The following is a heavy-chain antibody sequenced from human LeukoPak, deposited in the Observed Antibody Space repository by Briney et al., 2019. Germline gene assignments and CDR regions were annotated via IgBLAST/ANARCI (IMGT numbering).Heavy chain of an antibody. CDR1: GGSISSGDCY. CDR2: IYYSGST. D-gene: IGHD6-13*01. CDR3: ARLSASAGRSFDY. Sequence: KASETLSLTCTVSGGSISSGDCYWSWIRQPPGKGLEWIGYIYYSGSTYYNPSLKSRVTISVDTSKNQFSLNLSSVTAADTAVYSCARLSASAGRSFDYWGQGTLVTVSS. V-gene: IGHV4-30-4*01. J-gene: IGHJ4*02.